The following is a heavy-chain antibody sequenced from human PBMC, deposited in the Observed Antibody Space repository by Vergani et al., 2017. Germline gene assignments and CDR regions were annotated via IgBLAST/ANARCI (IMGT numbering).Heavy chain of an antibody. V-gene: IGHV3-23*01. CDR1: GGSISSSSYY. D-gene: IGHD6-19*01. CDR3: AKDAAGYSSGWYDIYYFQY. Sequence: LQLQESGPGLVKPSETLSLTCTVSGGSISSSSYYWGWIRQPPGKGLEWVSSISGSGGSTYYADSVRGRFTLSRDISKNTLYLHMNSLRAEDTAVYYCAKDAAGYSSGWYDIYYFQYWGQGTLVTVSS. J-gene: IGHJ4*02. CDR2: ISGSGGST.